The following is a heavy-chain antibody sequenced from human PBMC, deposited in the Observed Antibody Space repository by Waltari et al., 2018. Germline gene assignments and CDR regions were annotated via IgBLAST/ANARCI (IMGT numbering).Heavy chain of an antibody. D-gene: IGHD2-21*02. V-gene: IGHV4-34*01. J-gene: IGHJ1*01. CDR1: GGSFSGYY. CDR3: ARGPGGNSRYFQH. CDR2: INHSGST. Sequence: QVQLQQWGAGLLKPSETLSLTCAVYGGSFSGYYWSWIRQPPGKGLEWIGEINHSGSTNYNPSLKSRVTISVDTSKNQFSLKLSSVTAADTAVYYCARGPGGNSRYFQHWGQGTLVTVSS.